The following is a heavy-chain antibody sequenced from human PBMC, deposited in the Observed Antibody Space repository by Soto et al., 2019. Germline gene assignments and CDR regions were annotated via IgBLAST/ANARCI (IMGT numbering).Heavy chain of an antibody. V-gene: IGHV3-33*01. CDR2: IWYDGSNK. Sequence: QVQLVESGGGVVQPGRSLRLSCAASGFTFSSYGMHWVRQAPGKGLEWVAVIWYDGSNKYYADSVKGRFTICRDNSENTLYLQMNSLRAEDTAVYYCARDLNSRAARYYYYYYMDGWGKGTTVTVSS. D-gene: IGHD6-6*01. J-gene: IGHJ6*03. CDR1: GFTFSSYG. CDR3: ARDLNSRAARYYYYYYMDG.